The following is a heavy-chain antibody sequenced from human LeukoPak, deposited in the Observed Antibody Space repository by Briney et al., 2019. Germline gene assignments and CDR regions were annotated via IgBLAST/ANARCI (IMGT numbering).Heavy chain of an antibody. CDR3: ARDRRGSYPSGEYTWFDP. D-gene: IGHD1-26*01. J-gene: IGHJ5*02. Sequence: SETLSLTCTVSGGSISSYYWSWIRQPAGKGLEWIGRIYTSGSTNYNPSLKSRVTMSVDTSKNQFSLKLSSVTAADTAVYYCARDRRGSYPSGEYTWFDPWGQGTLVTVSS. V-gene: IGHV4-4*07. CDR2: IYTSGST. CDR1: GGSISSYY.